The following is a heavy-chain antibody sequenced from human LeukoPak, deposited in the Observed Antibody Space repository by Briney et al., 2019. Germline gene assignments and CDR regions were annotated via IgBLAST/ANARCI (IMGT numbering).Heavy chain of an antibody. V-gene: IGHV3-30*02. J-gene: IGHJ3*02. CDR3: AKPWDSYSSSSLVAFDI. CDR1: GFTVSTNY. D-gene: IGHD6-6*01. CDR2: IRYDGSNK. Sequence: GGSLRLSCAASGFTVSTNYMSWVRQAPGKGLEWVAFIRYDGSNKYYADSVKGRFTISRDNSKNTLYLQMNSLRAEDTAVYYCAKPWDSYSSSSLVAFDIWGQGTMVTVSS.